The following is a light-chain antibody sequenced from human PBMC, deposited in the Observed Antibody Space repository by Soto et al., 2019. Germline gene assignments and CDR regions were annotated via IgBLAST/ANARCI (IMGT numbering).Light chain of an antibody. Sequence: DIQRTQSPSTLSASVGDRVTITCRASQSISSWLAWYQQKPGKAPKLLIYKASSLESGVPSRFSGSGSGTEFTLTNSSLQPDDFATYYCQQYNSFLTFGGGTKVEIK. CDR3: QQYNSFLT. J-gene: IGKJ4*01. V-gene: IGKV1-5*03. CDR1: QSISSW. CDR2: KAS.